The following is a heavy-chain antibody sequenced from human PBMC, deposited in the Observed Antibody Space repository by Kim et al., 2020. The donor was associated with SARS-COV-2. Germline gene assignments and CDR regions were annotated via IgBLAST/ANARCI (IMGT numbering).Heavy chain of an antibody. J-gene: IGHJ5*02. CDR3: VKSPYDYDTSGVFPPTES. Sequence: GGSLRLSCVASGISFRKSGMHWVRQSPGKGLEWVAVISNDGNEKNYVDSVRGRFIISRDNSKKTVFLQMNSLRVDDTAVYYCVKSPYDYDTSGVFPPTESWGQGTLVIVSS. D-gene: IGHD3-22*01. CDR2: ISNDGNEK. V-gene: IGHV3-30*18. CDR1: GISFRKSG.